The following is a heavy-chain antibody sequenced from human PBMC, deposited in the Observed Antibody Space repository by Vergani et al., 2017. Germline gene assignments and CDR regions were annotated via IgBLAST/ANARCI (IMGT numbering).Heavy chain of an antibody. J-gene: IGHJ4*02. CDR3: ADLSVEDACSPF. V-gene: IGHV3-23*01. CDR2: ISSDGGSK. CDR1: GFTFSTYA. D-gene: IGHD2/OR15-2a*01. Sequence: EVQLLESGGGLVQPGGSLRLSCAASGFTFSTYAMTWVRQAPGKGLEWVSTISSDGGSKYYADSVKGRFTISRDNSQNTLSLQMNSLTAEDTAIYYCADLSVEDACSPFWGQGTLVTVSS.